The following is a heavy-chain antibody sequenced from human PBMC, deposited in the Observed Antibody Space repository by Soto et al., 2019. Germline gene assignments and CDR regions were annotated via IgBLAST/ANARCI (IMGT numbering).Heavy chain of an antibody. CDR2: IYYTGNT. CDR3: ARDPFDGMDV. V-gene: IGHV4-30-4*01. J-gene: IGHJ6*02. Sequence: QVQLQESCPGLVKPSQTLSLTCTVSGGSISTGDNYWSWIRQSAGRGLEWIGYIYYTGNTYYNPSLESRLSIAVDTSTNQFSLKLSSVTVADTAVYFCARDPFDGMDVWGQGITVTVS. CDR1: GGSISTGDNY.